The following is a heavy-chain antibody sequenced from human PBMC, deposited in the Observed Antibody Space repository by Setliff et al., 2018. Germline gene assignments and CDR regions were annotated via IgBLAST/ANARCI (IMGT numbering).Heavy chain of an antibody. Sequence: SETLSLTCGVSGASISDSYWSWIRQPPGKGLEWIGHILTTGSTNYNPSLKSRIAISADTSRDRFSLTLRSVTAADTAMYYCAKGINSVSWTPKYWGRGTLVTVSS. J-gene: IGHJ4*02. CDR1: GASISDSY. CDR3: AKGINSVSWTPKY. D-gene: IGHD6-13*01. V-gene: IGHV4-4*08. CDR2: ILTTGST.